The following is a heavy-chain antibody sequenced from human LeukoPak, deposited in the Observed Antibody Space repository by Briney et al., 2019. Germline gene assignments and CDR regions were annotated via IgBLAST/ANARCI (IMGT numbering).Heavy chain of an antibody. Sequence: GGSLRLSCAASGFTFSSYAMHWVRQAPGKGLEWVAVISYDGSNKYYADSVKGRFTISRDNSKNTLYLQMNSLRAEDTAVYYCARPNGYGDYWEVYYFDYWGQGTLVTVSS. D-gene: IGHD4-17*01. CDR1: GFTFSSYA. CDR3: ARPNGYGDYWEVYYFDY. CDR2: ISYDGSNK. V-gene: IGHV3-30*04. J-gene: IGHJ4*02.